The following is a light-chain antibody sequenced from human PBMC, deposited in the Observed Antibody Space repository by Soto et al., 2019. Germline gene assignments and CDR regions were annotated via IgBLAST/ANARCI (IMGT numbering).Light chain of an antibody. CDR1: QSVSSN. V-gene: IGKV3-15*01. J-gene: IGKJ1*01. CDR2: GAS. Sequence: EIVMTQSPATLSVSPWERSTLSCRASQSVSSNLAWYQQKPGQAPRLLIYGASTRATGIPARFSGSGSGTEFTLTISSLQSEDFAVYYCQQYNNWPPWTFGQGTKVDNK. CDR3: QQYNNWPPWT.